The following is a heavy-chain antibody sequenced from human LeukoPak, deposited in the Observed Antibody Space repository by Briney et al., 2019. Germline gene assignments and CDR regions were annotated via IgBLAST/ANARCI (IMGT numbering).Heavy chain of an antibody. CDR1: GFTLTSDS. D-gene: IGHD3-22*01. Sequence: GGSLRLSCAASGFTLTSDSMNWVRQAPGKGLEWISYISSGATTTYYADSVKGRFTISRDNAKNSLFLQINSLRAEDTAVYYCANGGTYSSGPWGQGTLVTVSS. CDR3: ANGGTYSSGP. V-gene: IGHV3-48*04. CDR2: ISSGATTT. J-gene: IGHJ5*02.